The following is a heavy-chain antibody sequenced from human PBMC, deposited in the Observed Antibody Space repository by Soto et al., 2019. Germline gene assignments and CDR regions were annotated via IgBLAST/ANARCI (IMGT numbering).Heavy chain of an antibody. CDR2: TRNSGGA. CDR3: ASHLVMSGTRGFDN. Sequence: QVQLQESGPGLVKPSGTLSLTCAVSSGSIFSSNWWSWVRQPPGKGLEWIGETRNSGGANSNPSLQSRVTITVDRSKIHFFLELRSVTAADTAVYYCASHLVMSGTRGFDNWGLGALVTVSS. CDR1: SGSIFSSNW. V-gene: IGHV4-4*02. D-gene: IGHD6-13*01. J-gene: IGHJ4*02.